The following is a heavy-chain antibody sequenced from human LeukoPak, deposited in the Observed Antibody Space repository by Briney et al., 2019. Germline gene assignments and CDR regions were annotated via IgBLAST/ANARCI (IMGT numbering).Heavy chain of an antibody. D-gene: IGHD2-15*01. V-gene: IGHV4-39*01. Sequence: SETLSLTCTVSGASFSSTSYFWGWIRQPPGRGLEYVGNIYYSGSTDNNPSLKSRVNLSADTSKNQFSLKVTSVTAADTAVYYCARFPRSLGYFDYWGQGILVTVS. J-gene: IGHJ4*02. CDR2: IYYSGST. CDR3: ARFPRSLGYFDY. CDR1: GASFSSTSYF.